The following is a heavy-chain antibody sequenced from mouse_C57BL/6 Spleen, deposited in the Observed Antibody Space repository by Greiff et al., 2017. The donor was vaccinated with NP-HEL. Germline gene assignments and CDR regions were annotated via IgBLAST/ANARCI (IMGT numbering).Heavy chain of an antibody. CDR2: IDPSDSYT. J-gene: IGHJ3*01. V-gene: IGHV1-50*01. CDR1: GYTFTSYW. D-gene: IGHD1-1*01. Sequence: QVQLQQPGAELVKPGASVKLSCKASGYTFTSYWMQWVKQRPGQGLEWIGEIDPSDSYTNYNQKFKGKATLTVDTSSSTAYMQLSSLTSEDSAVYYCASSTVPGFAYCGQGTLVTVSA. CDR3: ASSTVPGFAY.